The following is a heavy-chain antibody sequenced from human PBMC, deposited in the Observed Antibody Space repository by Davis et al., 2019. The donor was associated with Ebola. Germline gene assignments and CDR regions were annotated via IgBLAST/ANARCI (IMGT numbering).Heavy chain of an antibody. V-gene: IGHV3-21*01. CDR2: ISSSSSYI. CDR3: ARDDIVVVPAAMAHYYYYGMDV. CDR1: GFSFSSYT. D-gene: IGHD2-2*01. J-gene: IGHJ6*02. Sequence: GGSLRLSCAASGFSFSSYTMNWVRQAPGKGPEWVSSISSSSSYIYYADSVKGRFTISRDNAKNSLYLQMNSLRAEDTAVYYCARDDIVVVPAAMAHYYYYGMDVWGQGTTVTVSS.